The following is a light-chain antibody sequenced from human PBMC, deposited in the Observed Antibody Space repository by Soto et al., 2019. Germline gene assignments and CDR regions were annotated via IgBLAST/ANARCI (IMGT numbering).Light chain of an antibody. Sequence: QAVVTQEPSLTVSPGGTVTLTRDSSTGAVTSGHYPYWFQQKPGQAPRTLIYDTSNKHSWTPARFSGSLLGGKAALTLSGAQPEDEADYYCTSYSRYRVLVFGGGTKVTVL. CDR3: TSYSRYRVLV. V-gene: IGLV7-46*01. CDR1: TGAVTSGHY. J-gene: IGLJ3*02. CDR2: DTS.